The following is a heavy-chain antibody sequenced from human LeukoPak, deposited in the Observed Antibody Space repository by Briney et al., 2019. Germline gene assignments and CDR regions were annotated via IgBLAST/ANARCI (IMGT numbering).Heavy chain of an antibody. CDR1: GFTFDDYA. Sequence: GGSLRLSCAVSGFTFDDYAMHWVRQVPGKGLEWVSGINWNSDSIGYADSVKGRFTISRDNSKNTLFLQMNNLRVEDMAVLYCAKDWNWAIDYWGQGTLVTVSS. D-gene: IGHD1-7*01. J-gene: IGHJ4*02. V-gene: IGHV3-9*03. CDR3: AKDWNWAIDY. CDR2: INWNSDSI.